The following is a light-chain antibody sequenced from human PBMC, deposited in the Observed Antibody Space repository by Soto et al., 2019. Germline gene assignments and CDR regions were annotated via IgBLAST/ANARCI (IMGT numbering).Light chain of an antibody. J-gene: IGKJ2*01. CDR3: QQYCTSPPHT. V-gene: IGKV3-20*01. Sequence: EIVLTQSPGTLSLSPGERGTLSCRASQSVSSSYLAWYQQKPGQAPRLLIYAASIRATGIPDRFSGSGSGRDFTLTIIRLEPEDVAVYYCQQYCTSPPHTFGQGTKLEIK. CDR2: AAS. CDR1: QSVSSSY.